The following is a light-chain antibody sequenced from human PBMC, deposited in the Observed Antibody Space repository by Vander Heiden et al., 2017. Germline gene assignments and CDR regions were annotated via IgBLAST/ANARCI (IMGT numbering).Light chain of an antibody. CDR3: MQPLQTPRT. V-gene: IGKV2-28*01. CDR1: QSPLYRDGNSY. Sequence: ALTQYPLFLPVTPGESASISCRSSQSPLYRDGNSYLAWYLQKPGQSPKLLIYLGSTRASGVPERFTGSGSGTDFALKITRVEAEDVGIYYCMQPLQTPRTFGQGTKVEI. J-gene: IGKJ1*01. CDR2: LGS.